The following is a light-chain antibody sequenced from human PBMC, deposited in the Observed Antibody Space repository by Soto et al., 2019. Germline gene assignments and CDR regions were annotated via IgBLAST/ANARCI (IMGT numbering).Light chain of an antibody. Sequence: QSVLTQPASVSGSPGQSITISCTGTSSDVGGYNYVSWYQQHPGKAPKPMIYDVSNRPSGVSNRFSGSKSGNTASLTISGLQAEDEADYYCSSYTSSSTDVVFGGGTKVTVL. CDR1: SSDVGGYNY. CDR2: DVS. J-gene: IGLJ2*01. CDR3: SSYTSSSTDVV. V-gene: IGLV2-14*01.